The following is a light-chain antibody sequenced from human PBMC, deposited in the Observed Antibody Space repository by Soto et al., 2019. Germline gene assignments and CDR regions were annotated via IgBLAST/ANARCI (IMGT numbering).Light chain of an antibody. CDR2: DVA. J-gene: IGLJ2*01. V-gene: IGLV2-11*01. CDR1: SRDIGAYNH. CDR3: CSYSGSRLI. Sequence: QSVLTQPRSVSGSPGQSVTISCTGTSRDIGAYNHVSWYQQHPGKAPQLIIYDVAKRPSGIPDRFSGSKSGNTASLTISGLQPEDEADYSCCSYSGSRLIFGGGTTLTVL.